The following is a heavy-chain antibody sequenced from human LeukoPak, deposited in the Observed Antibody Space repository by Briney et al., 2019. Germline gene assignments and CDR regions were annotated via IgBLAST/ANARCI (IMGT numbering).Heavy chain of an antibody. D-gene: IGHD3-9*01. CDR2: INHSGST. V-gene: IGHV4-34*01. CDR1: GGSFSGYY. Sequence: PSETLSLTCAVYGGSFSGYYWSWIRQPPGKGLEWIGEINHSGSTNYNPSRKSRVTISVDTSKNQFSLKLSSVTATYTAVYYCARGGLNGYAYWGPGTLCTVSS. J-gene: IGHJ4*02. CDR3: ARGGLNGYAY.